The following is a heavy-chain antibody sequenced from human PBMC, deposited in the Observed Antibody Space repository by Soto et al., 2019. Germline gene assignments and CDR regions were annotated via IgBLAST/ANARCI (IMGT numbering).Heavy chain of an antibody. CDR3: ARHVAVPRTRGFDY. CDR2: IYHSGTT. Sequence: SETLSLTCAVSGASISDNWLSWVRQPPGKGLEWIGEIYHSGTTTYNPSLKSRVIISVDKSASQISLTLNSVTAADTAIYYCARHVAVPRTRGFDYWGQGTPVTVSS. D-gene: IGHD2-15*01. J-gene: IGHJ4*02. CDR1: GASISDNW. V-gene: IGHV4-4*02.